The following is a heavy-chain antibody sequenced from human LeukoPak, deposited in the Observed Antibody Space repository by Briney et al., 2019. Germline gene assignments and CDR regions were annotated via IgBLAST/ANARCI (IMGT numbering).Heavy chain of an antibody. CDR3: ARLDYVWGSYRRIYYYYYMDV. CDR1: GDSTTTGSYY. D-gene: IGHD3-16*02. CDR2: IYYSGST. Sequence: TSETLSLTCSVSGDSTTTGSYYWGWIRQPPGNGLEWIGSIYYSGSTYYNPSLKSRVTISVDTSKNQFSLKLSSVTAADTAVYYCARLDYVWGSYRRIYYYYYMDVWGKGTTVTISS. J-gene: IGHJ6*03. V-gene: IGHV4-39*01.